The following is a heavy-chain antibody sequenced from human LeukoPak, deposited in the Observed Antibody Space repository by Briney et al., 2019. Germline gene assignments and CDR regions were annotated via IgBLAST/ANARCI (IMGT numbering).Heavy chain of an antibody. CDR2: IFYSGST. D-gene: IGHD5-12*01. CDR3: ARHKDPRYDYHAFDI. V-gene: IGHV4-61*01. CDR1: GGSVSSGSYY. J-gene: IGHJ3*02. Sequence: PSETLSLTCTVSGGSVSSGSYYWSWIRQPPGRGLEWIGYIFYSGSTSYNPSLKSRVTISVDTSKNQFSLKLISVTAADTAVYYCARHKDPRYDYHAFDIWGQGTMVTVSS.